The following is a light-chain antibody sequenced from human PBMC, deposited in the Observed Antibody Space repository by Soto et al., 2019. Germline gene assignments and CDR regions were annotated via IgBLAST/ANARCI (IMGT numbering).Light chain of an antibody. CDR3: NQYGKYPIT. CDR2: GTS. CDR1: QSVTSSY. Sequence: DIVLTQSPGTLSLDPGERAALSCRASQSVTSSYLAWYHQKPGQDPRLLIYGTSTKATGLSDGFSGSGSGTDFTLTIRRLDPEDLAGYLSNQYGKYPITFGGGTKVDIK. J-gene: IGKJ4*01. V-gene: IGKV3-20*01.